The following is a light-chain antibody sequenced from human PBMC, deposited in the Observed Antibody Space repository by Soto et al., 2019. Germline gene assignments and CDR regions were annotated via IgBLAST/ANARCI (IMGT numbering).Light chain of an antibody. J-gene: IGKJ4*01. V-gene: IGKV3-11*01. CDR3: QQRHTWPTT. Sequence: EIWLTQSPATLSLSPGERATLSCRASQIINTYLAWYHQRPGQGPRLLIYEASKRATGIPARFSGSGSGTAFTLTISSLEPEDFGVYYCQQRHTWPTTFGGGAKVEI. CDR1: QIINTY. CDR2: EAS.